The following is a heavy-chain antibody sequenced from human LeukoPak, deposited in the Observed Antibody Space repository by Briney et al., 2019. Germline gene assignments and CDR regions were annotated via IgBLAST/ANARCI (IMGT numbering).Heavy chain of an antibody. V-gene: IGHV4-59*01. CDR2: SSYSGST. CDR1: GGSISHYY. CDR3: ARSTCGGDCYNNPYHFDY. J-gene: IGHJ4*02. D-gene: IGHD2-21*02. Sequence: SETLSLTCTVSGGSISHYYWSWIRQPPGKGLEWFGYSSYSGSTKYNPSLKSRVTMSVDTSKSQFSLKLTSVTAADTAVYYCARSTCGGDCYNNPYHFDYWGQGTLVTVSS.